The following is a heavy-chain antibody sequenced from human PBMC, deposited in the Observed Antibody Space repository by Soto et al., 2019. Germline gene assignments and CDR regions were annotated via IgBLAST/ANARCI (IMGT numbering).Heavy chain of an antibody. CDR1: AVTINVHG. D-gene: IGHD3-3*01. CDR3: ARDIWSGDYKWFDS. V-gene: IGHV3-30*03. Sequence: LRLSCTSSAVTINVHGIQWVRQAPGKGLEWGAFISNDGRAQYYADSVKGRFTISRDYSKNTVDLQMNSLRNEETAVYYCARDIWSGDYKWFDSWGPGTLVTVSS. J-gene: IGHJ5*01. CDR2: ISNDGRAQ.